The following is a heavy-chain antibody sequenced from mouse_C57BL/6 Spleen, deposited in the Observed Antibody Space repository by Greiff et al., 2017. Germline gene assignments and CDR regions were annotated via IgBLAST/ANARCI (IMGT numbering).Heavy chain of an antibody. D-gene: IGHD2-4*01. CDR2: IDPSDSYT. CDR3: ARGGYDYWVAY. Sequence: QVQLQQPGAELVKPGASVKLSCKASGYTFTSYWMQWVKQRPGQGLEWIGEIDPSDSYTNYNQKFKGKATLTVDTCSSTAYMQLSSLTSEDSAVYYCARGGYDYWVAYWGQGTLVTVSA. J-gene: IGHJ3*01. V-gene: IGHV1-50*01. CDR1: GYTFTSYW.